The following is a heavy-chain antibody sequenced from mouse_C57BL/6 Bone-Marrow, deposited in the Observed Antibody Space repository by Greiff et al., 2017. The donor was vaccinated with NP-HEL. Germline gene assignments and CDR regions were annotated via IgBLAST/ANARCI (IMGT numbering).Heavy chain of an antibody. Sequence: VKLLESGPGLVAPSQSLSITCTVSGFSLTSYAISWVRQPPGKGLEWLGVIWPGGGTTYNSAPKSRLSISKDNSKSQVFLKMNSLQTDDTARYYCARKRGYCLDYWGQGTTLTVSS. V-gene: IGHV2-9-1*01. J-gene: IGHJ2*01. CDR1: GFSLTSYA. CDR2: IWPGGGT. CDR3: ARKRGYCLDY.